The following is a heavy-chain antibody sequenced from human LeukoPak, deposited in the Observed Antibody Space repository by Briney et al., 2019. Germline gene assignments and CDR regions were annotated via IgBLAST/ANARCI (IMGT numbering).Heavy chain of an antibody. Sequence: GGPVRLSCAASGFTFSSYGMHWARQAPGKGLEWVAVIWYDGSNKYYADSVKGRFTISRDNSKNTLYLQMNSLRAEDTAVYYCVGSIAASDFGYWGQGNLVTVSS. CDR3: VGSIAASDFGY. V-gene: IGHV3-33*01. D-gene: IGHD6-6*01. CDR2: IWYDGSNK. CDR1: GFTFSSYG. J-gene: IGHJ4*02.